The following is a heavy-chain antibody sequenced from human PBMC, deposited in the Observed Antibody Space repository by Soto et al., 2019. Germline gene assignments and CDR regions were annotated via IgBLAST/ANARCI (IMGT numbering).Heavy chain of an antibody. CDR1: GGPFSDYA. V-gene: IGHV1-69*01. Sequence: QVQLVQSGAEVKKPGSSVKVSCKVSGGPFSDYAVSWVRQAPGQGLEWMGGIIPMFGTANYAQKFMGRVTITAHEPTTSAYMELNRLRSEDTAVYYCARDLDYYGSGNYYNRIDYWGQGTLVTVSS. D-gene: IGHD3-10*01. CDR3: ARDLDYYGSGNYYNRIDY. CDR2: IIPMFGTA. J-gene: IGHJ4*02.